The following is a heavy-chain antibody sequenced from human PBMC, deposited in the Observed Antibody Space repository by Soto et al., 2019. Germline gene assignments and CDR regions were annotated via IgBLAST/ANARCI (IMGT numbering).Heavy chain of an antibody. V-gene: IGHV3-33*01. CDR3: ARDYDNSGYPRYYFDY. D-gene: IGHD3-22*01. J-gene: IGHJ4*02. Sequence: QVQLVEAGGGVVQPRRSLRLSCAASGFTFSSYGMHWVRQAPGKGLEWVAVIWYDGSNKYYADSGKGRFTISRDNSKNSLYMQMNSLRAEDTAVYYCARDYDNSGYPRYYFDYWGQGTLVTVSS. CDR2: IWYDGSNK. CDR1: GFTFSSYG.